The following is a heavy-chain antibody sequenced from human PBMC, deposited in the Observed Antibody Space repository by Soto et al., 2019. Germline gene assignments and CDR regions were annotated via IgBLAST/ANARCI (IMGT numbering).Heavy chain of an antibody. J-gene: IGHJ6*02. CDR1: GGSISNNNC. CDR2: IYHSGTA. V-gene: IGHV4-4*02. Sequence: SETLSLTCAVSGGSISNNNCWNWVRQPPGKGLEWIGEIYHSGTANYNPSLKSRVTISVDKSNNQFSLTLNSVTAADTAVYYCARRRITTFGVVITGYGMDVWGQGTTVTVSS. D-gene: IGHD3-3*01. CDR3: ARRRITTFGVVITGYGMDV.